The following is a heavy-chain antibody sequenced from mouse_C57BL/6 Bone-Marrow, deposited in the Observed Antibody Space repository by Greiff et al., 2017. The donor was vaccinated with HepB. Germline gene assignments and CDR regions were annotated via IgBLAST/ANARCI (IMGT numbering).Heavy chain of an antibody. V-gene: IGHV1-9*01. CDR3: SRSRDGYYVPYAMDY. D-gene: IGHD2-3*01. Sequence: QVQLQQSGAELMKPGASVKLSCKATGYTFTGYWIEWVKQRPGHGLEWIGEILPGSGSTNYNEKFKGKATFTADTSSNTASMQLTSLTTEDSTIYYCSRSRDGYYVPYAMDYWGQGTSVTVSS. J-gene: IGHJ4*01. CDR2: ILPGSGST. CDR1: GYTFTGYW.